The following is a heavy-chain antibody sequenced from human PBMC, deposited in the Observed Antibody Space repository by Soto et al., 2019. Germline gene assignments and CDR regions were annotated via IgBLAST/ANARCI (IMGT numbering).Heavy chain of an antibody. CDR3: ARAMVVTQNWFDP. CDR2: IYYSGST. J-gene: IGHJ5*02. CDR1: GGSISSGDYY. Sequence: QVQLQESGPGLVKPSQTLSLTCTVSGGSISSGDYYWSWIRQPPGKALEWIGYIYYSGSTYYNPSLKSRVTRSVDTSKNLYSLKLSSVTAADTAVYYCARAMVVTQNWFDPWGQGTLVTVSS. D-gene: IGHD2-21*02. V-gene: IGHV4-30-4*01.